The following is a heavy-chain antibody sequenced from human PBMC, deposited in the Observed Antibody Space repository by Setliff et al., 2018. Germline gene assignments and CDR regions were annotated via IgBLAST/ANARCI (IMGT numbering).Heavy chain of an antibody. CDR2: FDPEDGGT. D-gene: IGHD3-3*01. CDR1: GYTLTELS. V-gene: IGHV1-24*01. J-gene: IGHJ1*01. Sequence: ASVKVSCKVSGYTLTELSMHWVRQAPGKGLEWMGGFDPEDGGTIYAQKFQGRVTMTEDTSADTAYMELSSLRSEDTAVYYCATVFWSGYYVAEYFQHWGQGTLVTVSS. CDR3: ATVFWSGYYVAEYFQH.